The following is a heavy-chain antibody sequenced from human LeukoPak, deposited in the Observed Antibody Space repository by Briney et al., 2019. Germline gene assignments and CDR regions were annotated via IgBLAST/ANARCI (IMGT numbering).Heavy chain of an antibody. CDR3: AELGITMIGGV. Sequence: GGSLRLSCAASGFTVSSNYMTWVRQAPGRGLEWVSAISGSGGSTYYADSVKGRFTISRDNAKNSLYLQMNSLRAEDTAVYYCAELGITMIGGVWGKGTTVTISS. V-gene: IGHV3-23*01. CDR2: ISGSGGST. CDR1: GFTVSSNY. D-gene: IGHD3-10*02. J-gene: IGHJ6*04.